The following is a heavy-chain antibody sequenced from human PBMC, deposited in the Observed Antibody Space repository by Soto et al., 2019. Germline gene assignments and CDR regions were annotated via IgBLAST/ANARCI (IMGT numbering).Heavy chain of an antibody. CDR2: INAGNGNT. V-gene: IGHV1-3*05. D-gene: IGHD3-22*01. CDR1: GYTFTSYA. Sequence: QVQLVQSGAEEKKPGASVKVSCKASGYTFTSYAMHWVRQAPGQRLEWMGWINAGNGNTKYSQKFQGRVTITRDTSASTAYMELSILRSEHMAVYHCARSSGYYLICDYWGQGTLVTVSS. J-gene: IGHJ4*02. CDR3: ARSSGYYLICDY.